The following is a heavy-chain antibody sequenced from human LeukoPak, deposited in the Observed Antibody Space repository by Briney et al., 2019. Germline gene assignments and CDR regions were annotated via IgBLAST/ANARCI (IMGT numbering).Heavy chain of an antibody. CDR2: IKQDGSEK. J-gene: IGHJ6*02. Sequence: GGSLRLSCAASGFTFSSYWMSWVRQAPGKGLEWVANIKQDGSEKYYVDSVKGRFTISRDNPKNSLYLQMNSLRAEDTAVYYCARDMDSSSWYYYYYGMDVWGQGTTVTVSS. V-gene: IGHV3-7*01. CDR1: GFTFSSYW. CDR3: ARDMDSSSWYYYYYGMDV. D-gene: IGHD6-13*01.